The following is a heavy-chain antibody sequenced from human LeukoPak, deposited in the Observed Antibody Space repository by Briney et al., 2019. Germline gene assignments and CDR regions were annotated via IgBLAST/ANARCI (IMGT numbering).Heavy chain of an antibody. Sequence: ASVKVSSKASGYTFTSYAMHWVRQAPGQRLEWMGWINAGNGNTKYSQKFQGRVTITRDTSASTAYMELSSLRSEDTAVYYCARRARVAVAGAPIDYWGQGTLVTVSS. J-gene: IGHJ4*02. CDR1: GYTFTSYA. V-gene: IGHV1-3*01. D-gene: IGHD6-19*01. CDR2: INAGNGNT. CDR3: ARRARVAVAGAPIDY.